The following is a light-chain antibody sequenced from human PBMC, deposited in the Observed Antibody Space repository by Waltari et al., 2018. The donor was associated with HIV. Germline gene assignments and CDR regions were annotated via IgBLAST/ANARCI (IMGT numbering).Light chain of an antibody. J-gene: IGLJ2*01. Sequence: NFILTQSHSVSESPGKTVTISCTRSSGGIGITYTQWYQQRPGRSPDTVIYEDSQRPSGVPNRFSGSVDSSSNSASLTISGLKTEDEADYFCQSYDGTTVVFGGGTRLTVL. V-gene: IGLV6-57*01. CDR2: EDS. CDR1: SGGIGITY. CDR3: QSYDGTTVV.